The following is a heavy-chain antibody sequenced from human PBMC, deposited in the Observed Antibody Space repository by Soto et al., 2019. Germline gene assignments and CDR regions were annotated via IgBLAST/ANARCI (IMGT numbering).Heavy chain of an antibody. J-gene: IGHJ4*02. Sequence: GGSLRLSCAASGFTFSDYYMSWIRQAPGKGLEWLSYISDSGNTIYYADSVKGRFTISRDNAKHSVYLQMSSLSAEDTAVYYCARDSAIYRMENYFDYWGQGTLVTVSS. CDR2: ISDSGNTI. V-gene: IGHV3-11*01. CDR1: GFTFSDYY. CDR3: ARDSAIYRMENYFDY. D-gene: IGHD2-2*02.